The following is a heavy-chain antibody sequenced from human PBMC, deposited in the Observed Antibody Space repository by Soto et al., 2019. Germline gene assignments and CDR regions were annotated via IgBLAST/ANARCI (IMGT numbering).Heavy chain of an antibody. Sequence: GGSLRLSCAASGFTFSNYSMHWVRQAPGKGLEWVAVISKDGDKKYYADSVKGRFTISRDNAKNSLYLQMNSLRAEDTAVYYCASLTEAQRLAYWGQGTLVTVSS. J-gene: IGHJ4*02. D-gene: IGHD3-9*01. CDR2: ISKDGDKK. CDR1: GFTFSNYS. CDR3: ASLTEAQRLAY. V-gene: IGHV3-30-3*01.